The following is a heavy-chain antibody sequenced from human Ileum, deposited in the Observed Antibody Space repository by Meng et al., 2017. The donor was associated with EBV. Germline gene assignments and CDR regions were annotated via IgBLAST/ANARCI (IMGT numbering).Heavy chain of an antibody. Sequence: LQTRDSGPGPAKPSETPSLTCTVSGGPSNSSSYYWGWIRQPQGKGLEWIGSIYYSGRTYYNPSLKSRVTISVDTSKNQFSLKLSSVTAADTAVYYCARPIAAAGWFDPWGQGTLVTVSS. CDR3: ARPIAAAGWFDP. CDR2: IYYSGRT. V-gene: IGHV4-39*01. J-gene: IGHJ5*02. CDR1: GGPSNSSSYY. D-gene: IGHD6-13*01.